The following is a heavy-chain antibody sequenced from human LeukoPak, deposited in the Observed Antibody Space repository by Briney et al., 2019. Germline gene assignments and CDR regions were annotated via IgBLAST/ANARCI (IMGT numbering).Heavy chain of an antibody. J-gene: IGHJ4*02. Sequence: ASVKVSCKASGYTFTSYYMHWVRQAPGQGLEWMGIINPSGGSTNYAQKLQGRVTMTTDTSTSTAYMELRSLRSDDTAVYYCARVPISYGIVGNYFDYWGQGTLVTVSS. V-gene: IGHV1-46*01. D-gene: IGHD2-15*01. CDR2: INPSGGST. CDR1: GYTFTSYY. CDR3: ARVPISYGIVGNYFDY.